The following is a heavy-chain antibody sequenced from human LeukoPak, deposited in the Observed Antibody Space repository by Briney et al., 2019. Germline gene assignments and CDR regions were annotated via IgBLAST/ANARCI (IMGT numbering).Heavy chain of an antibody. V-gene: IGHV4-34*01. CDR1: GASFSGYY. CDR2: INHSGST. J-gene: IGHJ5*02. CDR3: ARGGGYYYGSGSYCRFDP. D-gene: IGHD3-10*01. Sequence: SETLSLTCAVYGASFSGYYWSWIRQPPGRGLEWIGEINHSGSTNYNPSLKSRVTISVDTSKNQFSLKLSSVTAADTAVYYCARGGGYYYGSGSYCRFDPWGQGTLVTVSS.